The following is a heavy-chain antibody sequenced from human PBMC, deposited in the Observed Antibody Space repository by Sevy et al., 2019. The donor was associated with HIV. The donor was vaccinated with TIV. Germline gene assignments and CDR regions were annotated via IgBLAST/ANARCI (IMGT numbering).Heavy chain of an antibody. J-gene: IGHJ1*01. CDR2: ISDDGSNK. D-gene: IGHD3-10*01. V-gene: IGHV3-30*18. CDR1: GFTFSNYG. CDR3: AKENIPHYYGSGSSN. Sequence: GGSLRLSCAASGFTFSNYGVLWVRQAPGRGLEWVAFISDDGSNKYYEDSVKGRFTISRDNSKNTLFLQMNRLRAEDTAVYYCAKENIPHYYGSGSSNWGQCTLVTVSS.